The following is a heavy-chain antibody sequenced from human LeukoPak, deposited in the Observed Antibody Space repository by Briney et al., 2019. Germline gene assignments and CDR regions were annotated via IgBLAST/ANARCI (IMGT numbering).Heavy chain of an antibody. CDR1: GGTFSSYA. V-gene: IGHV1-69*13. D-gene: IGHD7-27*01. CDR3: AGKLPAGAFDY. J-gene: IGHJ4*02. CDR2: IIPIFGTA. Sequence: AASVKVSCKASGGTFSSYAISWVRQAPGQGLEWMGGIIPIFGTANYAQKFQGRVTITADESTSTAYMELSSLRSEDTAVYYCAGKLPAGAFDYWGQGTLVTVSS.